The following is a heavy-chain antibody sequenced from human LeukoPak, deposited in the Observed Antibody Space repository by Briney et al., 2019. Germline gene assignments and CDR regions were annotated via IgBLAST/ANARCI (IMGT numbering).Heavy chain of an antibody. Sequence: GSLRLSCAASGFTFSSYAMHWVRQAPGKGLEWVAVISYDGSNKYYADSVKGRFTISRDNSKNTLYLQMNSLRAEDTAVYYCAKDSGYSGWNPLYYFDYWGQGTLVTVSS. V-gene: IGHV3-30*04. CDR1: GFTFSSYA. CDR2: ISYDGSNK. CDR3: AKDSGYSGWNPLYYFDY. J-gene: IGHJ4*02. D-gene: IGHD6-19*01.